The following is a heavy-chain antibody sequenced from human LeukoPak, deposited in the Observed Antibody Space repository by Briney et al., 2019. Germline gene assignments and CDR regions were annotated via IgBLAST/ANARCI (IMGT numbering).Heavy chain of an antibody. CDR1: GFTFSSYA. V-gene: IGHV3-23*01. CDR3: ARGLDYGNYVGCDY. D-gene: IGHD4-11*01. CDR2: VSGGGLDT. Sequence: GGSLRLSCAASGFTFSSYAMSWVRQAPGKGLEWVTSVSGGGLDTYYADSVKGRFTISRDHSKNTLCLEMNSLRVEDTAEYYCARGLDYGNYVGCDYWGQGTKVTVSS. J-gene: IGHJ4*02.